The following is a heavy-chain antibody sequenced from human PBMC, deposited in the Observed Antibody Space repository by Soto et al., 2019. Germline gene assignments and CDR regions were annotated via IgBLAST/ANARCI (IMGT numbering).Heavy chain of an antibody. CDR3: ATNYCSGSKHFDY. D-gene: IGHD3-10*01. V-gene: IGHV1-69*02. CDR1: GDTFSFYT. J-gene: IGHJ4*02. CDR2: IIPMVGMA. Sequence: QVQLVQSGAEVKKPGTSVRLSCTASGDTFSFYTISWVRQAPGQGPEWMGRIIPMVGMADYPQKFQGRVTISADKSTSTAYMVLSSLRSDDTAVYFCATNYCSGSKHFDYWGQGTLVTVSS.